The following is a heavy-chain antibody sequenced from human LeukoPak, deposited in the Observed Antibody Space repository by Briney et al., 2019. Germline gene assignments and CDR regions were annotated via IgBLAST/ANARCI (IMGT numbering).Heavy chain of an antibody. D-gene: IGHD3-22*01. CDR2: IIPIFGTA. Sequence: GASVKVSCKASGGTFSSYAISWVRQAPGQGLEWMGGIIPIFGTANYAQKFQGRVTITADESTSTAYMELSSLRSEDTAVYYCAREDYYDSSGFGGGYWGQGTLVTVSS. CDR1: GGTFSSYA. J-gene: IGHJ4*02. CDR3: AREDYYDSSGFGGGY. V-gene: IGHV1-69*13.